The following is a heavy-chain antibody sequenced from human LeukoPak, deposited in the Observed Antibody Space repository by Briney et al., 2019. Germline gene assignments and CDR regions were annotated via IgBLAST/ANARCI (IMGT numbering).Heavy chain of an antibody. J-gene: IGHJ4*02. CDR3: ARDVPYYYGSGSSGTLGY. CDR2: IYYSGST. V-gene: IGHV4-39*07. CDR1: GGSISSSSYY. D-gene: IGHD3-10*01. Sequence: PSETLSLTCTVSGGSISSSSYYWGWIRQPPGKGLEWIGSIYYSGSTNYNPSLKSRVTMSVDTSKNQFSLKLSSVTAADTAVYYCARDVPYYYGSGSSGTLGYWGQGTLVTVSS.